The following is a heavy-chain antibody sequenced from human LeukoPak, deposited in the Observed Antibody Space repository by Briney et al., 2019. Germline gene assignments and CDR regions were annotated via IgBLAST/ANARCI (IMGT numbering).Heavy chain of an antibody. Sequence: ASVKVSCKASGYTFTGYYMHWVRQAPGQGLEWMGWINPNHGDTNYAQKFQDRVSMTRDTSISTAYMHLSRLRSDDTAVYYCARGEGYSGYDGDYYYMDVWGKGTTVTVSS. V-gene: IGHV1-2*02. CDR3: ARGEGYSGYDGDYYYMDV. CDR1: GYTFTGYY. D-gene: IGHD5-12*01. CDR2: INPNHGDT. J-gene: IGHJ6*03.